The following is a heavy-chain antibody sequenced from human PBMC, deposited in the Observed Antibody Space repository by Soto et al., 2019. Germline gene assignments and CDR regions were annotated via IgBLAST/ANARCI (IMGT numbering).Heavy chain of an antibody. CDR1: GYTFSSYA. CDR3: GMGKLPRGAHHDGVGL. J-gene: IGHJ5*02. CDR2: ISDYTGNT. D-gene: IGHD3-10*01. Sequence: QVQLVQSGAEVKKPGASVKVSCKASGYTFSSYAIIWVRQAPGQGLEWMGWISDYTGNTNYAPTLLGRVTRTTGTFTSTASLELRSRRSNDTVGYCCGMGKLPRGAHHDGVGLWGQGTRVTVSS. V-gene: IGHV1-18*01.